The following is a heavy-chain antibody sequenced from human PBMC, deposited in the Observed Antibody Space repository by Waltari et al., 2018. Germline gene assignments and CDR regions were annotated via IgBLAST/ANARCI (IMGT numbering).Heavy chain of an antibody. CDR3: ATPFYNWDDPLHS. J-gene: IGHJ4*02. Sequence: EVQLLESGGDLVQPGGSLRLSWAASGITFSTYAINWVRLAPGTGLEWVSAITVGDDTYYADSVKGRFTISRDTSKDTVYLQMNGLRADDTAVYYCATPFYNWDDPLHSWGPGTLVTVSS. V-gene: IGHV3-23*01. CDR2: ITVGDDT. D-gene: IGHD1-20*01. CDR1: GITFSTYA.